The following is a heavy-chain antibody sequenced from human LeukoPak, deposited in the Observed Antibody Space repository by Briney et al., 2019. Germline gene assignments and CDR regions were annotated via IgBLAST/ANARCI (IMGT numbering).Heavy chain of an antibody. V-gene: IGHV3-9*01. D-gene: IGHD3/OR15-3a*01. CDR1: GVYFVACA. CDR3: AKVGIFGLVTYYFDY. CDR2: ISWNSGLI. Sequence: PGGSPRLFCAASGVYFVACAMHWGRRAPGQGLQWFSGISWNSGLIDYADSVKGRFTISRDNAKNSLYLQMNSLKAEDTAFYYCAKVGIFGLVTYYFDYWGQGTLVTVSS. J-gene: IGHJ4*02.